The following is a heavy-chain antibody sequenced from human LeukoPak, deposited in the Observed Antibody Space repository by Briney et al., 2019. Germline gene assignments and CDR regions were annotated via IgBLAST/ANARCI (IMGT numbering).Heavy chain of an antibody. V-gene: IGHV1-69*06. Sequence: SVKVSCKASGGTFSSYAISWVRQAPGQGLEWMGGIIPIFGTANYAQKFQGRVTITADKSTSTAYMELSSLRSEDTAVHYCARRTYYYGSGSPLGYWGQGTLVTVSS. CDR3: ARRTYYYGSGSPLGY. CDR1: GGTFSSYA. J-gene: IGHJ4*02. CDR2: IIPIFGTA. D-gene: IGHD3-10*01.